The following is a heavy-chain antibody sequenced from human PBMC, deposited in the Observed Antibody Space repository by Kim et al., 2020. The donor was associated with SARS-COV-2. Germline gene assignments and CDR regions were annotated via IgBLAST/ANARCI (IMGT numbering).Heavy chain of an antibody. J-gene: IGHJ6*02. CDR2: ISSSGSTI. CDR1: GFTFSSYE. Sequence: GGSLRLSCAASGFTFSSYEMNWVRQAPGKGLEWVSYISSSGSTIYYADSVKGRFTISRDNAKNSLYLQMNSLRAEDTAVYYCARVLNDPYDSSSWSSGAYYYYYGMDVWGQGTTVTVSS. V-gene: IGHV3-48*03. CDR3: ARVLNDPYDSSSWSSGAYYYYYGMDV. D-gene: IGHD6-13*01.